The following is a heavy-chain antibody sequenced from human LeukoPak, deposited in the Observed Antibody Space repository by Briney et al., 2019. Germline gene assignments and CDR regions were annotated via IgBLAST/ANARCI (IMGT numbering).Heavy chain of an antibody. CDR2: IKQVGSEK. CDR1: GFTFSSYW. D-gene: IGHD1-20*01. J-gene: IGHJ4*02. V-gene: IGHV3-7*03. Sequence: GGCLRLSCAASGFTFSSYWMSWVRQAPGKGLGWVANIKQVGSEKYYVDSVKGRFTIPRDNAKNSLYLQMNSLRAEDTAVYYCARGNNWNLFDYWGQGTLVTVPS. CDR3: ARGNNWNLFDY.